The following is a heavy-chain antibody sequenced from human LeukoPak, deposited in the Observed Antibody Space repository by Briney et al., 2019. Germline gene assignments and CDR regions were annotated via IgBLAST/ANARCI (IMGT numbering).Heavy chain of an antibody. CDR3: ARDYYDSSGEVYYMDV. J-gene: IGHJ6*03. CDR2: FYHGGST. Sequence: SETLSLTCTVSGYSISTGYYWDWIRQPPGKGLEWIGTFYHGGSTYYNPSLKSRVTISVDTSKNQFSLNLTSVTAADTAVYYCARDYYDSSGEVYYMDVWGKGTTVTVSS. V-gene: IGHV4-38-2*02. CDR1: GYSISTGYY. D-gene: IGHD3-22*01.